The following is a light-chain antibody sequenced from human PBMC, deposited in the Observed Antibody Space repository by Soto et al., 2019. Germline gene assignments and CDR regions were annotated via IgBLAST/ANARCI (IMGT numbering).Light chain of an antibody. J-gene: IGLJ3*02. V-gene: IGLV1-51*02. CDR2: ENY. CDR3: GTWDFSLSAVV. Sequence: QAVVTQPPSVSAAPGQKVTISCSGSSSNIGNNDVSWYQQLPRTAPKLLIYENYKRPSGIPDRISGSKSGTSATLGITGLQTGDEADYYCGTWDFSLSAVVFGGGTKVTVL. CDR1: SSNIGNND.